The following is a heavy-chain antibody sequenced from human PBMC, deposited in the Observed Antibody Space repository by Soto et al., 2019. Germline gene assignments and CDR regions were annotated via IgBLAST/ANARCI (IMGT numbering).Heavy chain of an antibody. CDR1: GFSFSSYA. CDR3: AKAMVRGAFDLNYYEYGMDV. D-gene: IGHD3-10*01. J-gene: IGHJ6*02. Sequence: GGSVRLCFAASGFSFSSYAMIWVRHAPGKVLEXVSAISGVGGSTYYADSVKGRFTISRDNSKSTMYRHMKSLRAEDKAAYYCAKAMVRGAFDLNYYEYGMDVWGQGTTVTVSS. CDR2: ISGVGGST. V-gene: IGHV3-23*01.